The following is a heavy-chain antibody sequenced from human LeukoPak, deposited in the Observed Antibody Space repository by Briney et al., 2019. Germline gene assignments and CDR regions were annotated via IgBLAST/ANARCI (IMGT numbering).Heavy chain of an antibody. CDR3: TTNIGPDSSGYYSMWYFDL. CDR2: IIIKTDGGST. J-gene: IGHJ2*01. Sequence: VGTLRLSCAASGFTFSNAWMSWVRHAPGEGLEWAARIIIKTDGGSTDYGAPVKGRFTISRDDSKNTLYLQMNSLKTEDTAVYYCTTNIGPDSSGYYSMWYFDLWGRGTLVTVSS. D-gene: IGHD3-22*01. CDR1: GFTFSNAW. V-gene: IGHV3-15*01.